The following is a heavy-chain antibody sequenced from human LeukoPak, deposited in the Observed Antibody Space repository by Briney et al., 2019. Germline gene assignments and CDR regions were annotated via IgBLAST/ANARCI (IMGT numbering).Heavy chain of an antibody. J-gene: IGHJ5*01. V-gene: IGHV4-59*02. CDR2: SVHTGIT. CDR1: GGSVTKYY. CDR3: ARDLFPINWFES. Sequence: SETLSLTCTVSGGSVTKYYWHWIRQAPGKGLELIGFSVHTGITHYNPSLKSRVTISVATSENQFSLNLTSATAADTAVYFCARDLFPINWFESWGQGTLVTVSS. D-gene: IGHD2-2*02.